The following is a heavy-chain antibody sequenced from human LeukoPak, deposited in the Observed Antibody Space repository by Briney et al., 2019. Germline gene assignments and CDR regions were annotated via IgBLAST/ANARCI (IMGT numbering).Heavy chain of an antibody. J-gene: IGHJ4*02. CDR2: IYHSGST. Sequence: SETLSLTCTVSGYSISSGYYWGWIRQPPGKGLEWIGSIYHSGSTYYNPSLKSRVTISVDTSKNQFSLKLSSVTAADTAVYYCARDDYYDSSGYSDYWGQGTLVTVSS. D-gene: IGHD3-22*01. V-gene: IGHV4-38-2*02. CDR1: GYSISSGYY. CDR3: ARDDYYDSSGYSDY.